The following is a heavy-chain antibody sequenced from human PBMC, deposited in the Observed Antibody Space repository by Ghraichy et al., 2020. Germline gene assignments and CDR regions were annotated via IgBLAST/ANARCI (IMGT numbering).Heavy chain of an antibody. CDR1: GFSLSTSGVG. J-gene: IGHJ4*02. D-gene: IGHD6-13*01. CDR2: IYWDDDK. Sequence: SGPTLVKPTQTLTLTCTFSGFSLSTSGVGVGWIRQPPGKALEWLALIYWDDDKRYSPSLKSRLTITKDTSKNQVVLTMTNMDPVDTATYYCAHSIAAAGTSVVYFDYWGQGNLVTVSS. CDR3: AHSIAAAGTSVVYFDY. V-gene: IGHV2-5*02.